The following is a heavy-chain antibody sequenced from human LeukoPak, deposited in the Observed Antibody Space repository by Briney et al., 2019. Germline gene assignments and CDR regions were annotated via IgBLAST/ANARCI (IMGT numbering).Heavy chain of an antibody. CDR3: ARQYYHDSSGYPFDY. CDR1: GFTFSSYW. Sequence: GGSLRLSCAASGFTFSSYWMNWVRQAPGKGLGGVSYISSSSSTIYYADSVKGRFTISRDNAKNSLYLQMNSLRAEDTAVYYCARQYYHDSSGYPFDYWGQGTLVTVSS. CDR2: ISSSSSTI. J-gene: IGHJ4*02. D-gene: IGHD3-22*01. V-gene: IGHV3-48*04.